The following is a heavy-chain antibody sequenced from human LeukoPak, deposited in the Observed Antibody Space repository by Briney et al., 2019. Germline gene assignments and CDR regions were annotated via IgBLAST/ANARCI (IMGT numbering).Heavy chain of an antibody. Sequence: GGSLRLSCAASGFTVNSNYMSWVRQAPGKGLERVSVIYSGGSTYYADSVKGRFTISRDNSKNTLYLQMNSLRAEDTAVYYCARGPYDNSGYRFDYWGQGTLVTVSS. J-gene: IGHJ4*02. CDR2: IYSGGST. CDR1: GFTVNSNY. V-gene: IGHV3-53*01. D-gene: IGHD3-22*01. CDR3: ARGPYDNSGYRFDY.